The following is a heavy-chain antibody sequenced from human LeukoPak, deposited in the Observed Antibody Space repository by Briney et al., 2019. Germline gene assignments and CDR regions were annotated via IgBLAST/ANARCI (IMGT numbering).Heavy chain of an antibody. D-gene: IGHD3-22*01. CDR3: AGGHSSGYYPKY. CDR2: ISGSGTYI. J-gene: IGHJ4*02. Sequence: KPGGSLRLSCAASGFIYSNYGMNWVRQAPGKGLEWVSYISGSGTYIDYSDSVKGRFTISRDNAKNSLYLQMNSLRAEDTAVYYCAGGHSSGYYPKYWGQGTLVTVSS. CDR1: GFIYSNYG. V-gene: IGHV3-21*05.